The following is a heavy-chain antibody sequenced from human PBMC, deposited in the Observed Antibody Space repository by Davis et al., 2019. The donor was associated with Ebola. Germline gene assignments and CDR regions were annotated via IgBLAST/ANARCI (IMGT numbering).Heavy chain of an antibody. V-gene: IGHV4-34*01. CDR3: ARGKYYYGMDV. CDR2: INHSGST. J-gene: IGHJ6*02. CDR1: GGSVSSYY. Sequence: MPSETLSLTCTVSGGSVSSYYWSWIRQPPGKGLEWIGEINHSGSTNYNPSLKSRVTISVDTSKNQFSLKLSSVTAADTAVYYCARGKYYYGMDVWGQGTTVTVSS.